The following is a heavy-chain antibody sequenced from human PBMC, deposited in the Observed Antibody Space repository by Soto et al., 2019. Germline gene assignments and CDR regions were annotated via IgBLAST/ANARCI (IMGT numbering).Heavy chain of an antibody. CDR2: INSDASST. V-gene: IGHV3-74*01. CDR3: ARGGIFYYGMDX. J-gene: IGHJ6*02. CDR1: GFTFSSYW. D-gene: IGHD2-15*01. Sequence: GGSLRLSCAASGFTFSSYWMHWVRQVPGKGLVWVSRINSDASSTSNAYSVKGRFTISRDNANNTLFLQMNSLRAEDTAVYYCARGGIFYYGMDXWGQGTTVTVS.